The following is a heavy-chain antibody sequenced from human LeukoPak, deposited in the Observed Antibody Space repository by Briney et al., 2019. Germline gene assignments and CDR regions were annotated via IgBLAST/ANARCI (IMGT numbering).Heavy chain of an antibody. CDR2: IKGDGSEK. V-gene: IGHV3-7*01. J-gene: IGHJ6*03. CDR3: ARFAAGGSYYYYMDV. D-gene: IGHD6-25*01. CDR1: GFAFSNYW. Sequence: AGGSLRLSCAASGFAFSNYWMSWVRRAPGKGLEWVANIKGDGSEKYYVDSVKGRFTISRDNAKNSLYLQMNSLRADDTAVYYCARFAAGGSYYYYMDVWGKGTTVTVPS.